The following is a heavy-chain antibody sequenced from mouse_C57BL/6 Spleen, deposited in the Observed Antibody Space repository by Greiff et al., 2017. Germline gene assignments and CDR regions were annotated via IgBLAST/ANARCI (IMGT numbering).Heavy chain of an antibody. D-gene: IGHD2-4*01. Sequence: QVQLQQPGAELVKPGASVKMSCKASGYTFTSYCITWVKQRPGQGLEWIGDIYPGSGSTNYNEKFKSKATLTVDTSSSTAYMQLSSLTSEDAAVYYCAGYDYYFFAYWGQGTLVTVSA. CDR3: AGYDYYFFAY. CDR1: GYTFTSYC. V-gene: IGHV1-55*01. CDR2: IYPGSGST. J-gene: IGHJ3*01.